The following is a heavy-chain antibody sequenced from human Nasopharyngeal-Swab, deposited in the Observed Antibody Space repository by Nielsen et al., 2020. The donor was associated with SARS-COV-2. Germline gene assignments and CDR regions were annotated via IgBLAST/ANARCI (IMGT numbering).Heavy chain of an antibody. V-gene: IGHV2-70*11. J-gene: IGHJ6*02. CDR2: TDWDGDR. D-gene: IGHD1-1*01. CDR3: TREQPSGDYDYYGMDV. Sequence: SGPTLVKPTETLTLTCTFSGFSLYTRGMCVSWIRQPPGKAPEWLARTDWDGDRYYNPSLKTRLIISRDIAKSQVVLTMTNMAPMDTATYYCTREQPSGDYDYYGMDVWGRGTTVTVSS. CDR1: GFSLYTRGMC.